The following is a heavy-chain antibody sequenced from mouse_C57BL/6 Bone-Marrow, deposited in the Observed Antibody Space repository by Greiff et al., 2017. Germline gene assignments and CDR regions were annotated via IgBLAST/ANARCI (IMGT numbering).Heavy chain of an antibody. V-gene: IGHV5-15*01. J-gene: IGHJ1*03. CDR1: GFTFSDYG. CDR3: ARHRRGYFDV. CDR2: ISNLAYSI. Sequence: EVQGVESGGGLVQPGGSLKLSCAASGFTFSDYGMAWVRQAPRKGPEWVAFISNLAYSIYYADTVTGRFTISRENAKNTLYLEMSSLRSEDTAMYYCARHRRGYFDVWGTGTTVTVSS.